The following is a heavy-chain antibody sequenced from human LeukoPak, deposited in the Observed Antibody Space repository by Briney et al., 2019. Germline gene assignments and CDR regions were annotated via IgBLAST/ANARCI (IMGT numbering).Heavy chain of an antibody. CDR2: INPSGGST. CDR1: GGTFSSYA. D-gene: IGHD2-15*01. V-gene: IGHV1-46*01. CDR3: ASEYCSGGSCYSVDGEAFDI. J-gene: IGHJ3*02. Sequence: ASVKVSCKASGGTFSSYAISWVRQAPGQGLEWMGIINPSGGSTSYAQKFQGRVTMTRDTSTSTVYMELSSLRSEDTAVYYCASEYCSGGSCYSVDGEAFDIWGQGTMVTVSS.